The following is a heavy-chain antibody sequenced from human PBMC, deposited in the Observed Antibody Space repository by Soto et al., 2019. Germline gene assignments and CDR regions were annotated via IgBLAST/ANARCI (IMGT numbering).Heavy chain of an antibody. J-gene: IGHJ6*02. CDR3: ARPEYSSSSYGMDV. V-gene: IGHV3-48*02. Sequence: SLRLSCAASGFTFSSYSMNWVRQAPGKGLEWVSYISSSSSTIYYADSVKGRFTISRDNAKNSLYLQMNSLRDEDTVVYYCARPEYSSSSYGMDVWGQGTTVTVSS. D-gene: IGHD6-6*01. CDR2: ISSSSSTI. CDR1: GFTFSSYS.